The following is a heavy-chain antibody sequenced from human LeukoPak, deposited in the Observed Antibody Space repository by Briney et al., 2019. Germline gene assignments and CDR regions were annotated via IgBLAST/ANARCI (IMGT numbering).Heavy chain of an antibody. J-gene: IGHJ5*02. D-gene: IGHD6-13*01. V-gene: IGHV4-34*01. CDR3: ARTESLAADGTVWFDP. CDR2: INHSGST. Sequence: PSETLSLTCAVYGGSFSGYYWSWIRQPPGKGLEWIGEINHSGSTNYNPSLKSRVTISVDTSKNQFSLKLSSVTAADTAVYYCARTESLAADGTVWFDPWGQGTLVTVSS. CDR1: GGSFSGYY.